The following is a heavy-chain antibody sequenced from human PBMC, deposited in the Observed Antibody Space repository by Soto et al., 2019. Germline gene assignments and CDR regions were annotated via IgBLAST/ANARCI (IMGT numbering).Heavy chain of an antibody. CDR1: DYTFTAYG. J-gene: IGHJ6*02. CDR2: ISTYNGNT. Sequence: ASVKVSCKASDYTFTAYGISWVRQAPGQGLEWMGWISTYNGNTNYAQKFQGRVTMTTDTSTSTAYMELRSLRSDDTAVYYCARAVGYYYGMDVWGQGTTVTVSS. V-gene: IGHV1-18*01. CDR3: ARAVGYYYGMDV. D-gene: IGHD6-19*01.